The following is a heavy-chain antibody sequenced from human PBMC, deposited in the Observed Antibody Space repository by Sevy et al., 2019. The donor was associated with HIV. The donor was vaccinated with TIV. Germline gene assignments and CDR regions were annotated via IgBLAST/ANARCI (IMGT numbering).Heavy chain of an antibody. CDR2: IRYDGSNE. CDR1: GFTFSNYG. CDR3: AKDRKVLLVVYAIPFDALDI. J-gene: IGHJ3*02. D-gene: IGHD2-8*02. V-gene: IGHV3-30*02. Sequence: GGSLRLSCAASGFTFSNYGIHWVRQAPGKGLEWVAFIRYDGSNEYYVDSVKGRFTTSRDNSKSTLYLQMNSLSAEDTAVYYCAKDRKVLLVVYAIPFDALDIWGQGTMVTVSS.